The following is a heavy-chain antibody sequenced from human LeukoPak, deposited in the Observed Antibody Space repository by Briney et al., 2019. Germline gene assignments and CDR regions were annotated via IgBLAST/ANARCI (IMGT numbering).Heavy chain of an antibody. J-gene: IGHJ2*01. CDR3: ARGRVAAAGTKWYFDL. CDR2: ISYTRSTI. V-gene: IGHV3-11*01. D-gene: IGHD6-13*01. Sequence: GGSLRLSCVASGFLFSDYYMTWVRQAPGKGLEWVSYISYTRSTIYYADSVKGRFAISRDNAQNSLSLQMNSLTVEDAAVYYCARGRVAAAGTKWYFDLWGRGSLVTVSS. CDR1: GFLFSDYY.